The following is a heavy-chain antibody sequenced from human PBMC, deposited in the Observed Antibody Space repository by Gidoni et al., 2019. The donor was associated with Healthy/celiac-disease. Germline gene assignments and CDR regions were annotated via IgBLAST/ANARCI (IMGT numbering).Heavy chain of an antibody. CDR1: GFTFSSYA. V-gene: IGHV3-23*04. J-gene: IGHJ4*02. CDR2: ISGSGGST. D-gene: IGHD3-10*01. Sequence: EVQLVESVGGLVQPWWSLRLSCAAHGFTFSSYAMSWVRQAPGKGLEWVSAISGSGGSTYYADSVKGLFTISRDNSKNTLYLQMNSLRAEDTAVYYCAKDYYYGSGRRFDYWGQGTLVTVSS. CDR3: AKDYYYGSGRRFDY.